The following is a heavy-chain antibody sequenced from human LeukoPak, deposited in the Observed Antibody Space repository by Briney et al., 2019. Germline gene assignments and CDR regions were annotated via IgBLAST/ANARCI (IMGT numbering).Heavy chain of an antibody. D-gene: IGHD3-3*01. CDR3: ARGGGLTRFGY. CDR2: IKEDGSDK. Sequence: PGGSLRLSCEATGFIFSKYWMAWVRQAPGKGLEGVANIKEDGSDKNYVVSMEGRFTISRDNAKNSLYLQLNSLRAEDTAVYYCARGGGLTRFGYWGQGTLVTVSS. J-gene: IGHJ4*02. V-gene: IGHV3-7*01. CDR1: GFIFSKYW.